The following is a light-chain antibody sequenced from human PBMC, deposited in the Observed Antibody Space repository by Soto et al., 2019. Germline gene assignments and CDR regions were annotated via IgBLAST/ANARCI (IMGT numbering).Light chain of an antibody. CDR2: DAS. Sequence: DIPMTQSPSTLSASVGDRVTITCRASQSISSWLAWYQQKPGKAPKLLIYDASSLESGVPSRFSGSGSGTEFTLTISSLQPDDFATYYCQQYNSYPPGTFGQGTKVEIK. CDR1: QSISSW. V-gene: IGKV1-5*01. J-gene: IGKJ1*01. CDR3: QQYNSYPPGT.